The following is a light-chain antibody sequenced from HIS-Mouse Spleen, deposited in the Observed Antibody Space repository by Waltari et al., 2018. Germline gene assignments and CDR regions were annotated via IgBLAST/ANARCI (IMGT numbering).Light chain of an antibody. J-gene: IGLJ2*01. CDR1: SRDVGGFNY. V-gene: IGLV2-14*01. CDR2: EVS. CDR3: SSYTSSSTLV. Sequence: QSALTQPASVSGSPGQSITISGTGTSRDVGGFNYFSWYQQPPGKAPKLMIYEVSNRPSGVSNRFSGSKSGNTASLTISGLQAEDEDDYYCSSYTSSSTLVFGGGTKLTVL.